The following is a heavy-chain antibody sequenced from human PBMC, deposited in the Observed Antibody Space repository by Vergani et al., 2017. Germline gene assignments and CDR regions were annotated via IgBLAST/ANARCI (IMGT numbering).Heavy chain of an antibody. J-gene: IGHJ5*02. Sequence: QVQLVQSGAEVKKPGSSVKVSCKASGGTFSSYAISWVRQAPGQGLEWMGRIIPILGTANYAQKFQGRVTITADESTSTAYMELSSLRSQDTALYYCARDRAQLPQRSWFDPWGQGTLVTVSS. CDR2: IIPILGTA. CDR3: ARDRAQLPQRSWFDP. V-gene: IGHV1-69*11. D-gene: IGHD2-2*01. CDR1: GGTFSSYA.